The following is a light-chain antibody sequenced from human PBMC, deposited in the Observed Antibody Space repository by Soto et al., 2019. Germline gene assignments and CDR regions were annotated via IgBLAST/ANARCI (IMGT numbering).Light chain of an antibody. CDR1: SSDVGGYNY. CDR3: GTWDSSLSAGV. Sequence: QSALTQPASVSGSPGQSITISCTGTSSDVGGYNYVSWYQQHPGTAPKLMIYEVSNRPSGVSDRFSGSRSGTSATLGITGLQTGDEADYYCGTWDSSLSAGVFGGGTKLTVL. V-gene: IGLV2-14*01. J-gene: IGLJ2*01. CDR2: EVS.